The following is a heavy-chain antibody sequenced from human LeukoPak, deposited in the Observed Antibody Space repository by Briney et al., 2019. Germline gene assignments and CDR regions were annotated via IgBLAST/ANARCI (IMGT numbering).Heavy chain of an antibody. CDR3: ASYRDGHGRFDC. Sequence: ASVKVSCKASGGTFSSYAISWVRQAPGQGLEWMGGIIPIFGTSNYAQKFQGRITITADESTSSAYMELSSLRSEDTAVYYCASYRDGHGRFDCWGQGTLATVSS. V-gene: IGHV1-69*13. CDR2: IIPIFGTS. CDR1: GGTFSSYA. D-gene: IGHD5-24*01. J-gene: IGHJ4*02.